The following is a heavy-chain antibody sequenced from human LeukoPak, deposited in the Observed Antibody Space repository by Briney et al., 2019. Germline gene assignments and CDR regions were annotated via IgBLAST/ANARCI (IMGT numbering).Heavy chain of an antibody. V-gene: IGHV3-48*02. D-gene: IGHD6-13*01. J-gene: IGHJ4*02. CDR3: TRDREKAAAGHFDY. Sequence: GGSLRLSCAASGFIFSSYSMNWVRQAPGKGLEWLSYISISSDSMSYADSVKGRFTISRDNAKNSLYLQMNSLRDDDTAMYYCTRDREKAAAGHFDYWGQGTLVTVSS. CDR2: ISISSDSM. CDR1: GFIFSSYS.